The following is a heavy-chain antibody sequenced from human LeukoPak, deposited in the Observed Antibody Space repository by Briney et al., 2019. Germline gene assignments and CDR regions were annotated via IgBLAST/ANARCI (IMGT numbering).Heavy chain of an antibody. CDR3: ARGFGGGYDFHNLFYYYYYMDV. J-gene: IGHJ6*03. Sequence: SQTLSLTCAISGDSVSSNSAAWNWIRQSPSRGLEWLGRTYYRSKWYNDYAVSVKSRITINPDTSKNQFSLQLNSVTPEDTAVYYCARGFGGGYDFHNLFYYYYYMDVWGKGTTVTVSS. D-gene: IGHD5-12*01. CDR1: GDSVSSNSAA. V-gene: IGHV6-1*01. CDR2: TYYRSKWYN.